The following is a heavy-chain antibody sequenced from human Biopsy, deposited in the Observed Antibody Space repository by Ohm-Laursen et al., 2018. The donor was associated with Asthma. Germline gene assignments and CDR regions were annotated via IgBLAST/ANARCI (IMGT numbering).Heavy chain of an antibody. V-gene: IGHV4-39*01. D-gene: IGHD6-19*01. CDR2: VFYTGIT. Sequence: GTLSLTCVVSGASIKTDDHYWSWLRQPPGKGLEWIGGVFYTGITYYNPSLESRGTISLDASKNEFSLRLTYVTAADTAQYYCVRQSGYRSGWPKLLFVYYGMDVWGPGTTVTVSS. CDR1: GASIKTDDHY. CDR3: VRQSGYRSGWPKLLFVYYGMDV. J-gene: IGHJ6*02.